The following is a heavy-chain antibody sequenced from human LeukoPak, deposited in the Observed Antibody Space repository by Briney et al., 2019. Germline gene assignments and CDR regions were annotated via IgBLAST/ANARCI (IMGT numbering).Heavy chain of an antibody. CDR1: GASIRSYS. J-gene: IGHJ4*02. CDR3: ARESYFYDNSGLEYYFDY. V-gene: IGHV4-4*07. D-gene: IGHD3-22*01. CDR2: LYTSWSN. Sequence: PSETLSLTCTDPGASIRSYSGWWIWDPAGKGLGWSGRLYTSWSNDYNPSLESRVTMSLNTSKNQFSLKLSPVTAADTAVYYCARESYFYDNSGLEYYFDYWGQGTLVTVSS.